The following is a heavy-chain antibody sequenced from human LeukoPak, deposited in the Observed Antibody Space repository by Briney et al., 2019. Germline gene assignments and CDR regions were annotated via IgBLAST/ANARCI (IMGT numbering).Heavy chain of an antibody. D-gene: IGHD2-21*02. CDR3: ARDWQAYCGGDCFSDY. CDR1: GYTFTGYY. CDR2: INPNSGGT. V-gene: IGHV1-2*02. Sequence: ASVKVSCKASGYTFTGYYMHWVRQAPGQGLEWMGWINPNSGGTNYAQKFQGRVTMTRDTSISTAYMELSRLRSDDTAVYYCARDWQAYCGGDCFSDYWGQGTLVTVSS. J-gene: IGHJ4*02.